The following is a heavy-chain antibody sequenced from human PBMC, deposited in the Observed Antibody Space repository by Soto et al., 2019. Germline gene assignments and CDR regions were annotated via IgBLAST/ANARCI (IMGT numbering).Heavy chain of an antibody. CDR3: ARQVECGGDCQFFDY. V-gene: IGHV4-59*08. CDR1: GGSISSYY. CDR2: IYYSGST. Sequence: SETLSLTCTVSGGSISSYYWSWIRQPPGKGLEWIGYIYYSGSTNYNPSLKSRVTISVDTSKNQFSLKLSSVTAADTAVYYCARQVECGGDCQFFDYWGQGTLVTVSS. D-gene: IGHD2-21*01. J-gene: IGHJ4*02.